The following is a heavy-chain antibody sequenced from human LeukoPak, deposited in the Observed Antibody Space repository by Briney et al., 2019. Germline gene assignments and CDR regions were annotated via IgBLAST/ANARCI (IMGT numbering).Heavy chain of an antibody. Sequence: GGSLRLSCAASGFTFSNFGMNWVRQAPGKGLVWVSRISSDGSSTNYADSVKGRFTISRDNAKNTLYLQMNSLRVEDTAVYYCARGRPHGSDYWGQGTLVTVSS. D-gene: IGHD2-15*01. V-gene: IGHV3-74*01. CDR2: ISSDGSST. CDR1: GFTFSNFG. J-gene: IGHJ4*02. CDR3: ARGRPHGSDY.